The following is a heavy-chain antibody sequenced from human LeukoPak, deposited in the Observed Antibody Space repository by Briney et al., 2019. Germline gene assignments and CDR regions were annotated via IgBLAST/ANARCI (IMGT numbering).Heavy chain of an antibody. Sequence: SETLSLTCTVSGGSINSGSDYWGWIRQPPGKGLEWIGNVYYSGDTYYNTSLQSRVTISVDTSKSQFSLTLDSVTAADTAVYYCARCPYDLLTGFSKWFFDLWGRGALVTVSS. CDR1: GGSINSGSDY. V-gene: IGHV4-39*01. CDR2: VYYSGDT. D-gene: IGHD3-9*01. CDR3: ARCPYDLLTGFSKWFFDL. J-gene: IGHJ2*01.